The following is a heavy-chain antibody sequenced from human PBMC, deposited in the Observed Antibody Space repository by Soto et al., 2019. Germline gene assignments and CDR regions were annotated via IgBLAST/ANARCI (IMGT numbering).Heavy chain of an antibody. Sequence: GGSLRLSCAASGFTFDDYAMHWVRQAPGKGLEWVSGISWNSGSIGYADSVKGRFTISRDNAKNSLYLQMNSLRAEDTALYYCAKDGMAELELLAFDIWGQGTMVTVSS. CDR2: ISWNSGSI. CDR1: GFTFDDYA. D-gene: IGHD1-7*01. CDR3: AKDGMAELELLAFDI. J-gene: IGHJ3*02. V-gene: IGHV3-9*01.